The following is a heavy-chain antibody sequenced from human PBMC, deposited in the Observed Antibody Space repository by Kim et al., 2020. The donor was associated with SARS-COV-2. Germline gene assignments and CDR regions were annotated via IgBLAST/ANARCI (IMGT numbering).Heavy chain of an antibody. Sequence: SQKFQGRGTITRDTSASTAYMELSSLRSEDTAVYYCARDPTLSSSWYMIDPWGQGTLVTVSS. V-gene: IGHV1-3*01. CDR3: ARDPTLSSSWYMIDP. D-gene: IGHD6-13*01. J-gene: IGHJ5*02.